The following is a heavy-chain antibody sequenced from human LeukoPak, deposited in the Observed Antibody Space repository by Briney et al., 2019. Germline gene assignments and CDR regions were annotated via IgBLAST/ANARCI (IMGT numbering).Heavy chain of an antibody. CDR3: ARGGIRVRNYGYLNWFDP. CDR1: GGSISSSSYY. D-gene: IGHD1-7*01. CDR2: IYYSGST. J-gene: IGHJ5*02. Sequence: PSETLSLTCTVSGGSISSSSYYWGWIRQPPGKGLEWIGSIYYSGSTYYNPSLKSRVTISVDTSKNQFSLKLSSVTAADTAVYYCARGGIRVRNYGYLNWFDPWGQGTLVTVSS. V-gene: IGHV4-39*07.